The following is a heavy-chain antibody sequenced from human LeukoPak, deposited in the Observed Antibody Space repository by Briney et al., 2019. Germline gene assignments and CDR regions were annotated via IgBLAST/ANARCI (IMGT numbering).Heavy chain of an antibody. CDR2: IYYSGST. Sequence: SQTLSLTCTVSGGSISSGGYYWSWIRQHPGKGLEWIGYIYYSGSTNYNPSLKSRVTISVDTSKNQFSLKLSSVTAADTAVYYCARLLPGQFGELGHFDYWGQGTLVTVSS. CDR1: GGSISSGGYY. V-gene: IGHV4-31*03. CDR3: ARLLPGQFGELGHFDY. J-gene: IGHJ4*02. D-gene: IGHD3-10*01.